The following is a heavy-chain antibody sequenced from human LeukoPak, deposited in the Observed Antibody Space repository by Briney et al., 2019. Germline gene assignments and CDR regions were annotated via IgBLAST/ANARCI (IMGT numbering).Heavy chain of an antibody. CDR2: ISGSGGST. V-gene: IGHV3-23*01. CDR1: GFTFSSYA. Sequence: GGSLRLSCAASGFTFSSYAMSWVRQAPGKGLEWVSAISGSGGSTYYADSVKGRFTISRDNSKNTLYLQMNSLRAEDTAVYYCAKSRTNSKTGLDAFDIWGQGTMVTVSS. CDR3: AKSRTNSKTGLDAFDI. J-gene: IGHJ3*02. D-gene: IGHD2-8*01.